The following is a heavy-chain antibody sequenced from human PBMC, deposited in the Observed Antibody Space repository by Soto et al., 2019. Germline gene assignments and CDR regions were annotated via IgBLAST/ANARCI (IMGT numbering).Heavy chain of an antibody. V-gene: IGHV4-39*01. CDR1: GGSISSSSSS. CDR2: ISYSGST. Sequence: QLLESGPGLVKPSETLSLTCTVSGGSISSSSSSWGWIRQPPGKGLEWLGIISYSGSTYYSPSLKSRVTISVDASKNLFSLKLSSVTAADTAVYYCARTYVTDVVVVPASKDYMDVWGKGTKVTV. CDR3: ARTYVTDVVVVPASKDYMDV. J-gene: IGHJ6*03. D-gene: IGHD2-2*01.